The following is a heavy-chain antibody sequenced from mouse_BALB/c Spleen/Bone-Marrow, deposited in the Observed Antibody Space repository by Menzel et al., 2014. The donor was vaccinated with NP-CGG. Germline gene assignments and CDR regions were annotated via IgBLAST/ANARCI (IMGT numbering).Heavy chain of an antibody. V-gene: IGHV4-1*02. Sequence: DVQLVESGGGLVQPGGSLKLSCAASGFDFSRYWMSWVRQAPGKGLEWIGEINPDSSTINYTPSLKDKFIISRDNAKNTLYLQVSKVRSEDTALYYCARLGYYGGFAYWGQGTLVTVSA. D-gene: IGHD2-3*01. J-gene: IGHJ3*01. CDR1: GFDFSRYW. CDR3: ARLGYYGGFAY. CDR2: INPDSSTI.